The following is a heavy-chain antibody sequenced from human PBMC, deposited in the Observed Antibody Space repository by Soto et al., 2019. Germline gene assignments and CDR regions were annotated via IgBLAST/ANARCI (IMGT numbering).Heavy chain of an antibody. D-gene: IGHD4-4*01. CDR3: VRGGSNYAS. V-gene: IGHV3-7*01. Sequence: EVQLVESGGGLVQPGGSLRLSCTASGFTFRDSWMTWVRQAPGKRLEWVARIKPDESEKKYADSVKGRFSISRDNAKNSMYLQMDSLRGEDTAVYYCVRGGSNYASWGQGTLVTVSS. CDR1: GFTFRDSW. CDR2: IKPDESEK. J-gene: IGHJ5*02.